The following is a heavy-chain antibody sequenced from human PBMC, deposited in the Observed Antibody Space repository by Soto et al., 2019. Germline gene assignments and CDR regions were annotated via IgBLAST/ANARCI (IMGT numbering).Heavy chain of an antibody. Sequence: PGESLKISCKCSGYIFTSYWIGWVRQMPGKGLEWMGIIYPGDSDTRYSPSFQGQVTISADKSISTAYLQWSSLKASDTAMYYCARPWRAAAGAVDYWGQGTLVTVSS. V-gene: IGHV5-51*01. CDR3: ARPWRAAAGAVDY. D-gene: IGHD6-13*01. J-gene: IGHJ4*02. CDR1: GYIFTSYW. CDR2: IYPGDSDT.